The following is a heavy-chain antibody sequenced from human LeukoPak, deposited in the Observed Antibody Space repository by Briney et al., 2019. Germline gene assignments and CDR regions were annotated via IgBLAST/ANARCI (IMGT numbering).Heavy chain of an antibody. CDR1: GFTLRNYW. CDR3: ARVIVAVVGQSDHFDS. V-gene: IGHV3-7*03. J-gene: IGHJ4*02. CDR2: IEGDARSQ. D-gene: IGHD6-19*01. Sequence: GGSLRLSCTASGFTLRNYWMTWVRQGPGKGLEWVANIEGDARSQYYGDPVKGRFTISRDNAKNSLYLQMDSLGAEDAAIYYCARVIVAVVGQSDHFDSWGPGTVVTVSS.